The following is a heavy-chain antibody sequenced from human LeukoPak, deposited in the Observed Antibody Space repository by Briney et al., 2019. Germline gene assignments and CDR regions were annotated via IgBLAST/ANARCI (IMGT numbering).Heavy chain of an antibody. V-gene: IGHV1-69*13. CDR2: IIPIFGTA. J-gene: IGHJ3*02. CDR3: ARVGGEGGGYSSITEPHAFDI. D-gene: IGHD3-22*01. CDR1: GGTFSSYA. Sequence: ASVKVSCKASGGTFSSYAISWVRQAPGQGLEWMGGIIPIFGTANYAQKFQGRVTITADESTSTAYMELSSLRSEDTAVYYCARVGGEGGGYSSITEPHAFDIWGQGTMVTVSS.